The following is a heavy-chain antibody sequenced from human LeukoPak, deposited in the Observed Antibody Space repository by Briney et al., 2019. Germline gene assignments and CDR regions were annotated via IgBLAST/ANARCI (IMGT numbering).Heavy chain of an antibody. J-gene: IGHJ4*02. CDR1: GGSISRNNYY. V-gene: IGHV4-39*02. D-gene: IGHD3-3*01. CDR3: AREGLFGVINY. CDR2: IYYSGST. Sequence: SETLSLTCTVSGGSISRNNYYWDWIRQPPGKGLEYIGSIYYSGSTYYTPSLKSRVTISVDTSKNQFSLKLSSVTATDTAVYYCAREGLFGVINYWGQGTLVTVSS.